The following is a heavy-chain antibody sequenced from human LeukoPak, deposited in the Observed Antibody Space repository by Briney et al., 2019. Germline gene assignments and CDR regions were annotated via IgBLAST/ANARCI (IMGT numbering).Heavy chain of an antibody. D-gene: IGHD3-22*01. Sequence: SVKVSCKASGHTLTYRYMHWMRQAPGQALEWMGWITLFNGNTNYAQKFQDRVTITGDAPMSTVYMDLRSLRSEDTAFYYCATSGGDSSIPIDLWGQGTLVTVSS. CDR3: ATSGGDSSIPIDL. CDR1: GHTLTYRY. CDR2: ITLFNGNT. V-gene: IGHV1-45*02. J-gene: IGHJ4*02.